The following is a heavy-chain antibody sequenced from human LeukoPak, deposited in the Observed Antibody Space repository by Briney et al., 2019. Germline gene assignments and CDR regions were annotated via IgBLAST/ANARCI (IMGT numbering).Heavy chain of an antibody. CDR2: ISASGGST. Sequence: GGSLRLSCAASGFTFSSYVMSWVRQAPGKGLQWVSTISASGGSTYYADTVKGRFTISSDNSKNTLSLQMNSLRAEDTAVYYCTKFLDYWGQGTLVTV. D-gene: IGHD3-3*01. J-gene: IGHJ4*02. CDR1: GFTFSSYV. CDR3: TKFLDY. V-gene: IGHV3-23*01.